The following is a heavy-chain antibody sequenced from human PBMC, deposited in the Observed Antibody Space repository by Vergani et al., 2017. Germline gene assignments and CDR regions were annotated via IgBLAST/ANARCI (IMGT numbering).Heavy chain of an antibody. V-gene: IGHV3-23*01. CDR2: ISGSGGST. J-gene: IGHJ4*02. Sequence: EVQLLESGGGLVQPGGSLRLSYAASGFTFSSYAMSWVRQAPGKGLEWVSAISGSGGSTYYADSVKGRFTISRDNSKNTLYLQMNSLRAEDTAVYYCAKDDSSGNKGGYYFDYWGQGTLVTVSS. CDR3: AKDDSSGNKGGYYFDY. D-gene: IGHD3-22*01. CDR1: GFTFSSYA.